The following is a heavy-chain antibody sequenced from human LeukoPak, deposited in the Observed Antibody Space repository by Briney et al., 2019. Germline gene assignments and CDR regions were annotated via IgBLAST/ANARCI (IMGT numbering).Heavy chain of an antibody. J-gene: IGHJ2*01. V-gene: IGHV3-64*01. CDR3: ATWGYNYDSSGYVV. CDR2: IIKNGYTT. Sequence: PGGSLRLSCAASGFTLSAYGMHWVRQAPGKGLEYVSAIIKNGYTTYYANSVKGRFTISRDNSKNTLYLQMGSLTTEDMAVYYCATWGYNYDSSGYVVWGRGTPVTVSS. D-gene: IGHD3-22*01. CDR1: GFTLSAYG.